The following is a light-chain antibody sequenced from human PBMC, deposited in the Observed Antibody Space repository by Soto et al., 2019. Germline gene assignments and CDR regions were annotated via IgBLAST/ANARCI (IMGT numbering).Light chain of an antibody. CDR1: SSDVGRYNF. J-gene: IGLJ2*01. CDR2: DVN. CDR3: NSYSSSSTPVV. Sequence: QSALTQPASVSGSPGQSITISCTGTSSDVGRYNFVSWYQQHPGKAPKLMIYDVNNRPPGVSNRFSGSKSGNTASLTISGLQAEDEADYYGNSYSSSSTPVVFGGGTKLTAL. V-gene: IGLV2-14*03.